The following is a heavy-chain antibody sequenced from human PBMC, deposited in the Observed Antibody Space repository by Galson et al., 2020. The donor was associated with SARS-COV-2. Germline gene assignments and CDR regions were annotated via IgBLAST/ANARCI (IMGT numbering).Heavy chain of an antibody. CDR3: ARVGDNWNDPARMARLLPDY. CDR2: ISAYNGNT. V-gene: IGHV1-18*01. Sequence: ASVKVSCKASGYTFTSYGISWVRQAPRQGLEWMGWISAYNGNTNYAQKLQGRVTMTTDTSTSTAYMELRSLRSDDTAVYYCARVGDNWNDPARMARLLPDYWGQGTLVTVSS. D-gene: IGHD1-20*01. J-gene: IGHJ4*02. CDR1: GYTFTSYG.